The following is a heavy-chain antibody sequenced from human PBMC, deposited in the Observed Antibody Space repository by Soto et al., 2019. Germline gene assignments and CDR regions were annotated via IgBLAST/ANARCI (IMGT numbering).Heavy chain of an antibody. D-gene: IGHD3-16*01. CDR2: MSPSSGNT. CDR3: ARRALIGHSFDP. Sequence: QVQLVQSGAEVKKPGASVKVSCKASGYTFTSYDINWVRQATGQGLEWMGWMSPSSGNTGYAQKFQGRVTMTRNTSISTAYMALSSLRSEDTAVYYCARRALIGHSFDPWGQGTLVTVSS. V-gene: IGHV1-8*01. J-gene: IGHJ5*02. CDR1: GYTFTSYD.